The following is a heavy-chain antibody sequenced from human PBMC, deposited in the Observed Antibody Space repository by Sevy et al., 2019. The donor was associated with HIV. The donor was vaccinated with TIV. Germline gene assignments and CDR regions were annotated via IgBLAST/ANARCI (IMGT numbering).Heavy chain of an antibody. CDR1: GDSVSSNSAA. Sequence: SQTLSLTCAISGDSVSSNSAAWNWIRQSPSRGLEWLGRTYYRSKWYNDYAVSVKSRISINPDTSKNQFSLRLNSVTPADTAVYFCATGIPEWELGGHWFDPWGQGTLVTVSS. J-gene: IGHJ5*02. CDR3: ATGIPEWELGGHWFDP. CDR2: TYYRSKWYN. D-gene: IGHD1-26*01. V-gene: IGHV6-1*01.